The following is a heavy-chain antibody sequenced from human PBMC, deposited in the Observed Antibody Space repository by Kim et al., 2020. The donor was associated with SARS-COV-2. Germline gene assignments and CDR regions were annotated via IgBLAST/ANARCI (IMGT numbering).Heavy chain of an antibody. Sequence: GKGRFTVSRDHSKNTPYLQMNSLRADDTAVYYCAKWLYFDWLLFRNYMDVWGKGTTVTVSS. CDR3: AKWLYFDWLLFRNYMDV. J-gene: IGHJ6*03. D-gene: IGHD3-9*01. V-gene: IGHV3-23*01.